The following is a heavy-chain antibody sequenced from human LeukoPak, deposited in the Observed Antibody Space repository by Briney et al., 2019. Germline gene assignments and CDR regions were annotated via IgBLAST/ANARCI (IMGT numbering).Heavy chain of an antibody. V-gene: IGHV4-59*01. CDR2: IHNSGST. J-gene: IGHJ4*02. CDR1: GGSISSYY. CDR3: AKLWFGEPLFDY. D-gene: IGHD3-10*01. Sequence: SETLSLTCTVSGGSISSYYWSWIRQPQGKGLEWIGSIHNSGSTNYKSSLKGRVTISVDTSKNQFSLRLSSVSAADTAMYYCAKLWFGEPLFDYWGQGILVTVSS.